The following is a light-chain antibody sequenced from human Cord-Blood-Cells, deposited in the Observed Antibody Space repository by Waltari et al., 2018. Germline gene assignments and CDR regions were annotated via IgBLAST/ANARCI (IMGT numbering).Light chain of an antibody. J-gene: IGLJ3*02. V-gene: IGLV4-69*01. Sequence: QLVLTQSPSASASLGASVKLTCTLSSGHSRYAIAWHQQQPEKGPRYLMKLNSDGSHSKGDGIPARFSGSSAGAERYLTISSLQSEDEADYYCQTWGTGIRWVFGGGTKLTVL. CDR2: LNSDGSH. CDR3: QTWGTGIRWV. CDR1: SGHSRYA.